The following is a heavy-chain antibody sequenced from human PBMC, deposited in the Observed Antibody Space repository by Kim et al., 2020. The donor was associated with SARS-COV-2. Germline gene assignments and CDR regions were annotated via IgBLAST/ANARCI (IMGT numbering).Heavy chain of an antibody. CDR2: INHSGST. V-gene: IGHV4-34*01. J-gene: IGHJ6*02. Sequence: SETLSLTCAVYGGSFSGYYWSWIRQPPGKGLEWIGEINHSGSTNYNPSLKSRVTISVDTSKNQFSLKLSSVTAADTAGYYCARGTRFLAYSSSWYASPRYGMDVWGQGTTVTVSS. CDR3: ARGTRFLAYSSSWYASPRYGMDV. D-gene: IGHD6-13*01. CDR1: GGSFSGYY.